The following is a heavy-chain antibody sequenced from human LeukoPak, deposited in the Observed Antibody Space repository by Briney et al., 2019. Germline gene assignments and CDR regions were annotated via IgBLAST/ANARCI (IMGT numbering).Heavy chain of an antibody. CDR2: IYYSGNT. J-gene: IGHJ4*02. Sequence: PSETLSLTCTVSGGSISSSSNYWGWSRQPPGKGLEWIGSIYYSGNTYYNASLKSRVTISVDASKNQFPVNLSSVTAADTAVHYCARLSYGSGSYYNFYFDYWGQGTLVTVSA. V-gene: IGHV4-39*01. D-gene: IGHD3-10*01. CDR3: ARLSYGSGSYYNFYFDY. CDR1: GGSISSSSNY.